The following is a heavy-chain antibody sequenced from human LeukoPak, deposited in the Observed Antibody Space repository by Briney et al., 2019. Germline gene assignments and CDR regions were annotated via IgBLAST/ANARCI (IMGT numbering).Heavy chain of an antibody. CDR1: GITFSSYA. Sequence: PGGSLRLSCAASGITFSSYAMTWVRQAPGKGLEWVSSISGSGGSTYYADSVKGRFTISRDNSKNTLYLQMNSLRAEDTAVYYCAKAPPVGVAGNEFDYWGQGTLVTVSS. J-gene: IGHJ4*02. CDR2: ISGSGGST. CDR3: AKAPPVGVAGNEFDY. V-gene: IGHV3-23*01. D-gene: IGHD6-19*01.